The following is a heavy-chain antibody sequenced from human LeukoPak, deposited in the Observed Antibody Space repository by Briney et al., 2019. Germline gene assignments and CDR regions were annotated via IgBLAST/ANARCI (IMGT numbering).Heavy chain of an antibody. CDR2: IYHSGST. V-gene: IGHV4-30-2*01. Sequence: SQTLSLTCAVSGGSISSGGYSWSWIQQPPGKGLEWIGYIYHSGSTYHNPSLKSRVTISVDRSKNQFSLKLSSVTAADTAVYYCARTSIAARRANAFDIWGQGTMVTVSS. J-gene: IGHJ3*02. CDR3: ARTSIAARRANAFDI. CDR1: GGSISSGGYS. D-gene: IGHD6-6*01.